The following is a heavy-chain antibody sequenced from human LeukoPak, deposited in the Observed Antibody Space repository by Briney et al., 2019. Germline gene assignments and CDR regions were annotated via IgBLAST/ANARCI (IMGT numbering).Heavy chain of an antibody. CDR3: ARDGVAGYYFDY. V-gene: IGHV3-33*08. CDR1: GFTFSSSG. Sequence: GGSLRLSCAASGFTFSSSGMHWVRQAPSKGLEWVAVIWYDGSNKYYADSVKGRFTISRDNSKNTLYLQMNSLRAEDTAVYYCARDGVAGYYFDYWGQGTLVTVSS. D-gene: IGHD1-14*01. CDR2: IWYDGSNK. J-gene: IGHJ4*02.